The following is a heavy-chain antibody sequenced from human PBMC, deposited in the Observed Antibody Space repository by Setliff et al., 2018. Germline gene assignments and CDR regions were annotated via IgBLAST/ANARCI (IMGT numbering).Heavy chain of an antibody. CDR3: ARAPILIAAAGNFDY. CDR2: ISSSGSTI. Sequence: GESLKISCAASGFTFSSYEMNWVRQAPGKGLEWVSYISSSGSTIYYADSVKGRFTISRDNAKNSLYLQMNSLRAEDTAVYYCARAPILIAAAGNFDYWGQGTLVTV. D-gene: IGHD6-13*01. CDR1: GFTFSSYE. J-gene: IGHJ4*02. V-gene: IGHV3-48*03.